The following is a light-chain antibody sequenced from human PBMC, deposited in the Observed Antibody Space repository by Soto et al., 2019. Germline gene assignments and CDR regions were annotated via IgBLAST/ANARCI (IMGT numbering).Light chain of an antibody. CDR2: GAS. CDR3: QRYGSSGT. J-gene: IGKJ1*01. V-gene: IGKV3-20*01. Sequence: EKVLKKSPATLSLYPGERATLSCRASQSVSNNYLAWHQQTPGQAPRLLIYGASNRATGIPDRFSGSGSGTDFTLIISRLEPEDFAVYYRQRYGSSGTFGQGTKV. CDR1: QSVSNNY.